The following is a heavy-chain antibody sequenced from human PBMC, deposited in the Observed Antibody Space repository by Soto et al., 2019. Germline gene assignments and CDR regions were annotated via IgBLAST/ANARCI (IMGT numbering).Heavy chain of an antibody. CDR3: ARLVVVTGGYYYGLDV. CDR2: MYHSGGT. J-gene: IGHJ6*02. CDR1: GGSMSSGVYS. V-gene: IGHV4-30-2*01. Sequence: QLQLQESVSRLVKPSHTLSLTCAVSGGSMSSGVYSWTWIRQTPGKGLEWIGYMYHSGGTYYNPSLKSRVTISVDRSTYQFSLKLTSVTAADTAVYYCARLVVVTGGYYYGLDVWGQGTTVTVSS. D-gene: IGHD3-16*02.